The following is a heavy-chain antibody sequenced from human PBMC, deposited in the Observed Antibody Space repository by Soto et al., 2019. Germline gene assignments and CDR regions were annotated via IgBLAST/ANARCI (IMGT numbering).Heavy chain of an antibody. J-gene: IGHJ4*02. CDR3: ARDHITGTIGGFDY. V-gene: IGHV1-69*01. CDR2: IIPIFGTA. D-gene: IGHD1-7*01. CDR1: GGTFSSYA. Sequence: QVHLVQSGAEVKKPGSSVKVSCKASGGTFSSYAISWVRQAPGQGLEWMGGIIPIFGTANYAQKFQGRVTITADEATSTAYMELSSLRSEDTAVYYCARDHITGTIGGFDYWGQGTLVTVSS.